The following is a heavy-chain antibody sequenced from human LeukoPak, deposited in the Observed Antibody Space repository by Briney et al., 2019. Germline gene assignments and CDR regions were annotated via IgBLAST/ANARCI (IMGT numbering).Heavy chain of an antibody. V-gene: IGHV3-48*03. CDR3: ARGLRDWNYDY. Sequence: GGSLRLSCAASGFTFSSYEMNWVRQAPGKGLEWVSYITSSGSTIYYADSVKGRFTTSRDNAKNSLYLQMNSLRAEDTAVYYCARGLRDWNYDYWGQGTLVTVSS. CDR2: ITSSGSTI. CDR1: GFTFSSYE. D-gene: IGHD1-7*01. J-gene: IGHJ4*02.